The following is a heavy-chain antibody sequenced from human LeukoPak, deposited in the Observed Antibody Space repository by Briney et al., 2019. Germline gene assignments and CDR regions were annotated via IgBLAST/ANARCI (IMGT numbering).Heavy chain of an antibody. D-gene: IGHD5-12*01. V-gene: IGHV4-31*03. CDR2: IYYSGST. CDR1: GGSISSGGYY. CDR3: ARGFGYSGWDWVHYYYYYMDV. Sequence: SQTMSLTCTVSGGSISSGGYYWSWIRQHPGKGLEWIGYIYYSGSTNYNPSLKSRVTISVDTSKNQFSLKLSSVTAADTAVYYCARGFGYSGWDWVHYYYYYMDVWGKGTTVAVSS. J-gene: IGHJ6*03.